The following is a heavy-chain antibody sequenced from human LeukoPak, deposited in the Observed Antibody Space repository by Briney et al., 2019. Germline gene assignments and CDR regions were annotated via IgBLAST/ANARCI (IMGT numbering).Heavy chain of an antibody. CDR2: INPNSCGT. D-gene: IGHD3-22*01. CDR1: AYGFTFTN. CDR3: APLTAEAKAGVYYSTDTSGYYYFDY. Sequence: ASVKLTCYCSAYGFTFTNNTMNWNAPGQGLEWMGSINPNSCGTNYAQKFQGRRTITRDTSISPAYMELSRLSSDDTAVYYCAPLTAEAKAGVYYSTDTSGYYYFDYWGQGTLVTVSS. J-gene: IGHJ4*02. V-gene: IGHV1-2*02.